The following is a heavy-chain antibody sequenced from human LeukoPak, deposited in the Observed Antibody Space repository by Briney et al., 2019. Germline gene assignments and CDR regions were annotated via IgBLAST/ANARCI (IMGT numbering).Heavy chain of an antibody. V-gene: IGHV1-18*01. Sequence: ASVKVSCKASGYTFTSHGISWVRQAPGQGLEWMGWISAYNGNTNYAQKLQGRVTMTTDTSTSTAYMELRSLRSDDTAVYYCARAPNGRLSYYFDYWGQGTLVTVSS. J-gene: IGHJ4*02. CDR1: GYTFTSHG. D-gene: IGHD2-8*01. CDR2: ISAYNGNT. CDR3: ARAPNGRLSYYFDY.